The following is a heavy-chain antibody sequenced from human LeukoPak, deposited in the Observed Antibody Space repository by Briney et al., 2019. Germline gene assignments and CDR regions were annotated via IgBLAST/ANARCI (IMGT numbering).Heavy chain of an antibody. D-gene: IGHD5-12*01. CDR1: GFIFSDHQ. V-gene: IGHV3-72*01. J-gene: IGHJ4*02. CDR2: CRNKANNYNT. CDR3: AKSGGGWLRFESYFDY. Sequence: PGGSLRLSCAASGFIFSDHQMDWVRQAPGKGPEWVGRCRNKANNYNTVFAASVKDRFTMSRDESKNSLYLQMNSLRAEDTAVYYCAKSGGGWLRFESYFDYWGQGTLVTVSS.